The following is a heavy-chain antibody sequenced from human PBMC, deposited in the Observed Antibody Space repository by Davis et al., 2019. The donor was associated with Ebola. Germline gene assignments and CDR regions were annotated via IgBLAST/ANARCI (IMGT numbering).Heavy chain of an antibody. D-gene: IGHD3-22*01. CDR2: IIPIFGTA. Sequence: SVKVSCKASGGTFSSYAISWVRQAPGQGLEWMGGIIPIFGTANYAQKLQGRVTMTTDTSTSTAYMELSSLRSEDTAVYYCARVPFNGGGYYFDYWGQGTLVTVSS. J-gene: IGHJ4*02. CDR3: ARVPFNGGGYYFDY. CDR1: GGTFSSYA. V-gene: IGHV1-69*05.